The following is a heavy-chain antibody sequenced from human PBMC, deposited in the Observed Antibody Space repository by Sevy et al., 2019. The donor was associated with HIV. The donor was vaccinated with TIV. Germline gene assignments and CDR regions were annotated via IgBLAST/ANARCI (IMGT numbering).Heavy chain of an antibody. CDR1: GFVFKDFA. Sequence: GGSLRLSCVGSGFVFKDFAVHWVRRSPGKGLEWVSGITGNGQKKFYEGSVKGRFSISRDNARKCLYLPMTNMNFDDTAFYYCVRDMSPTLGTGHSWFDLWGQGTLVTVSS. CDR2: ITGNGQKK. V-gene: IGHV3-9*01. J-gene: IGHJ5*02. CDR3: VRDMSPTLGTGHSWFDL.